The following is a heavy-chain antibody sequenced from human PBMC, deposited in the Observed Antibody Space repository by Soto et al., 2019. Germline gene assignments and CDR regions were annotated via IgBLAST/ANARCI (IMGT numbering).Heavy chain of an antibody. CDR1: GYTLTELS. J-gene: IGHJ6*02. CDR3: ATPYSTAAGTGYYYYGMDV. CDR2: FDPEDGET. V-gene: IGHV1-24*01. Sequence: GASVKVSCKASGYTLTELSMHWVRQAPGKGLEWMGGFDPEDGETIYAQKFQGRVTMTEDTSTDTAYMELSSLRSEDTAVYYCATPYSTAAGTGYYYYGMDVWGQGTTVTVSS. D-gene: IGHD6-13*01.